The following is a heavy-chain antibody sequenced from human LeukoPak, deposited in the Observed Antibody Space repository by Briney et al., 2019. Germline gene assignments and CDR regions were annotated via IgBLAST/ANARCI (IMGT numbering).Heavy chain of an antibody. CDR3: AKRRDLLRGVTAPFDC. CDR2: FGISGKT. D-gene: IGHD3-10*01. CDR1: GFTFTNFA. V-gene: IGHV3-23*01. J-gene: IGHJ4*02. Sequence: GGSLRLSCAASGFTFTNFAMSWVRQAPGKGLEWVSTFGISGKTYYTDSVKGRFTISRDISENTLYLQMDSLRAEDTAVYYCAKRRDLLRGVTAPFDCWGQGILVTVSS.